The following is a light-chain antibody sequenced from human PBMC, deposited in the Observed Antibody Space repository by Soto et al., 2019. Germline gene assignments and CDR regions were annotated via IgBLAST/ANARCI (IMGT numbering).Light chain of an antibody. J-gene: IGKJ2*01. CDR2: RAS. CDR1: QSVNNN. Sequence: EIVMTQSPATLSVSPGERATLSCRASQSVNNNLAWYRQRPSQAPRLIIYRASTRATGIPARFSGSGFGTEFTLPCSSLQSEDFAVYYCLQDTHWYASGQVTKLEIK. CDR3: LQDTHWYA. V-gene: IGKV3-15*01.